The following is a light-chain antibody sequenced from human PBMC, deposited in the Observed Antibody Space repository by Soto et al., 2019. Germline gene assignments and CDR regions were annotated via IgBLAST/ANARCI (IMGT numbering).Light chain of an antibody. CDR3: SSYATSGAWL. CDR1: SSDIGSYNY. J-gene: IGLJ3*02. V-gene: IGLV2-14*01. CDR2: DVS. Sequence: QSVLTQPASVSGSPGQSITISCTGTSSDIGSYNYVSWYQQHPGKAPKLIIHDVSIRPSGISNRFSGSKSGDTASLTIFGLQSEDEADYHCSSYATSGAWLFGGGTKLTVL.